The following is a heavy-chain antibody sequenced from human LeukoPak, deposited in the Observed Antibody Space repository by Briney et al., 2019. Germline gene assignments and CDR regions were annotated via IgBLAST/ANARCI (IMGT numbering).Heavy chain of an antibody. CDR1: GFTFSSYA. D-gene: IGHD6-13*01. V-gene: IGHV3-23*01. CDR2: IGGSGSRT. J-gene: IGHJ3*02. CDR3: ARSLSSSWYGAFDI. Sequence: GGSLRLSCAASGFTFSSYAMSWVRQAPGKSLEWVSGIGGSGSRTYYADSVKGRFTISRDNSKNTLYLQMNSLRAEDTAIYYCARSLSSSWYGAFDIWGQGTMVTVSS.